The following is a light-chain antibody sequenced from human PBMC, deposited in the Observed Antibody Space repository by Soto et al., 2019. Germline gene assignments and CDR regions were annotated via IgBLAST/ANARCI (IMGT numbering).Light chain of an antibody. J-gene: IGKJ5*01. CDR2: GAS. CDR1: QSVSSGY. V-gene: IGKV3-20*01. CDR3: QQYGSSIT. Sequence: EIVLTQSPGTLSLTPGERATLSCRASQSVSSGYLAWYQQKPGQAPRLLIYGASSRATGIPDRFSGSGSGTDFTLTISRLEPEDFAVYYCQQYGSSITFGQGTLLEVK.